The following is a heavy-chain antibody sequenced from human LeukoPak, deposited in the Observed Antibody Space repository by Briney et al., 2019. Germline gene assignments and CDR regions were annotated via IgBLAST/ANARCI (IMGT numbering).Heavy chain of an antibody. CDR1: GSTFSSYA. CDR2: ISGSGGST. D-gene: IGHD1-26*01. CDR3: AKSRLGATSRYSDY. J-gene: IGHJ4*02. Sequence: GGSLRLSCAASGSTFSSYAMSWVRQAPGKGLEWVSAISGSGGSTYYADSVKGRFTISRDNSKNTLYLQMNSLRAEDTAVYYCAKSRLGATSRYSDYWGQGTLVTVSS. V-gene: IGHV3-23*01.